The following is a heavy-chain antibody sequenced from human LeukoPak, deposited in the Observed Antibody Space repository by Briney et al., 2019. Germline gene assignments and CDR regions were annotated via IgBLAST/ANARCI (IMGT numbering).Heavy chain of an antibody. D-gene: IGHD3-3*01. J-gene: IGHJ5*02. CDR3: ARSRVGVRKNHDL. Sequence: GASVKDSCKSSGYTFTSYDINRVRQAPGQGLEWMGWMNPTSGHTGYVQKFQGRITMTRDTSVSTAYMELNSLTSEDTAVYYCARSRVGVRKNHDLWGQGTLVIVSS. CDR1: GYTFTSYD. V-gene: IGHV1-8*01. CDR2: MNPTSGHT.